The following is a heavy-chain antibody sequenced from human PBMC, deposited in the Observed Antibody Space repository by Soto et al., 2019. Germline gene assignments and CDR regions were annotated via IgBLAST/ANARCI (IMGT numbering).Heavy chain of an antibody. CDR3: ASLGVRGYDLNDDY. V-gene: IGHV4-34*01. J-gene: IGHJ4*02. CDR2: INHSGST. D-gene: IGHD5-12*01. CDR1: GGSFSGYY. Sequence: QVQLQQWGAGLLKPSETLSLTCAVYGGSFSGYYWSWIPQPPGKGLEWIGEINHSGSTNYNPSLKSRVTISVDTSKNQFSLKLSSVTAADTAVYYCASLGVRGYDLNDDYWGQGTLVTVSS.